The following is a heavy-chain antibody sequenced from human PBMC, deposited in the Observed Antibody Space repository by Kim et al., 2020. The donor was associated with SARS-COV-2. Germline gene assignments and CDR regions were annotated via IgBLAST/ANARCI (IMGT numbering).Heavy chain of an antibody. CDR3: ASRGSSSWYIY. Sequence: SETLSLTCTVSGGSISSSSYYWGWIHQSPEKGLEWIGSIYYSGDTYHNPSLKSRVTISVDTSKNQFSLNMSSVTAADTAVYYCASRGSSSWYIYWGQGTLVTVSS. CDR2: IYYSGDT. V-gene: IGHV4-39*01. J-gene: IGHJ4*02. CDR1: GGSISSSSYY. D-gene: IGHD6-13*01.